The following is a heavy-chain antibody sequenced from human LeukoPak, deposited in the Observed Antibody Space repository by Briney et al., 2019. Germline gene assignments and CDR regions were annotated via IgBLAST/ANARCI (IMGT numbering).Heavy chain of an antibody. D-gene: IGHD3-16*01. CDR3: ARDHLYAFDY. J-gene: IGHJ4*02. CDR1: GFIFSDYS. Sequence: GGSLRLSCAASGFIFSDYSMNWVRQAPGKGPEWVSYIGGATYYADSVKGRFTISRDSAKNSVYLQMNSLRAEDTAVYYCARDHLYAFDYWGQGILVTVSS. V-gene: IGHV3-69-1*01. CDR2: IGGAT.